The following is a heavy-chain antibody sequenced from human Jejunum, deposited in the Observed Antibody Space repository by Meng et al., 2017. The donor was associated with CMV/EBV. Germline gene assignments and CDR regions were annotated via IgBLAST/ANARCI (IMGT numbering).Heavy chain of an antibody. D-gene: IGHD3-3*01. CDR3: AKHRSPFWSDYPATSDGMDV. V-gene: IGHV3-21*01. Sequence: SYSMNWVRQAPGKGLEWVSSISSSSYIYYADSVKGRFTISRDNSRSTLYLQMNSLRADDTAVYYCAKHRSPFWSDYPATSDGMDVWGQGTTVTVSS. CDR1: SYS. CDR2: ISSSSYI. J-gene: IGHJ6*02.